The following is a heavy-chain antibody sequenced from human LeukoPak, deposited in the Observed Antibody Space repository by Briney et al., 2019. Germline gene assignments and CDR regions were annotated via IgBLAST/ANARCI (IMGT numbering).Heavy chain of an antibody. Sequence: SETLSLTCTVSGGSISSSSYYWGWIRQPPGKGLEWIGSIYYSGSTYHNPSLKSRVTISVDTSKNQFSLKLSSVTVADTVVYYCARWVPQSNAFDIWGQGTMVTVSS. V-gene: IGHV4-39*01. J-gene: IGHJ3*02. CDR1: GGSISSSSYY. CDR3: ARWVPQSNAFDI. CDR2: IYYSGST.